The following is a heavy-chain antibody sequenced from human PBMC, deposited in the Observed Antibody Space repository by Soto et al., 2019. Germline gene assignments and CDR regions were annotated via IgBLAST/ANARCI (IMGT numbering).Heavy chain of an antibody. V-gene: IGHV3-33*01. CDR1: GFTFSSYG. CDR3: ARDAARLGVVAFDI. J-gene: IGHJ3*02. D-gene: IGHD6-6*01. Sequence: ESGGGVVQPGRSLRLSCAASGFTFSSYGMHWVRQAPGKGLEWVAVIWYDGSNKYYAESVKGRFTISRDNSKNTLYLQMNSLRAEDTAVYYCARDAARLGVVAFDIWGQGTMVTVSS. CDR2: IWYDGSNK.